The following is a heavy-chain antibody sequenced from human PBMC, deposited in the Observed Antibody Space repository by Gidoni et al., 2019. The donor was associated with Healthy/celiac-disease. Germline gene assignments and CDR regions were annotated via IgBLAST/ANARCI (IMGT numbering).Heavy chain of an antibody. V-gene: IGHV5-10-1*01. CDR1: GYSFTSYW. CDR2: IDPTYSST. D-gene: IGHD5-18*01. J-gene: IGHJ4*02. Sequence: EVQLVQSGAEVKKPGESLRISCKGSGYSFTSYWTSWVRQMPGKGPGWMGRIDPTYSSTNHSPSFQGHVTISADKSISTAYLQWSSLKASDTAMYYCARRGRLRESRYWGQGTLVTVSS. CDR3: ARRGRLRESRY.